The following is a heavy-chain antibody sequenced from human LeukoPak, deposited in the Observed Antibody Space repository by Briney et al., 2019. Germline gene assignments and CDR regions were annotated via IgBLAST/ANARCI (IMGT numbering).Heavy chain of an antibody. V-gene: IGHV5-51*01. J-gene: IGHJ6*03. CDR3: ARHIVVVPADYYYYYYMDV. CDR2: IYPGDSDT. CDR1: GYSFTSYW. D-gene: IGHD2-2*01. Sequence: GGSLKISCKGSGYSFTSYWIGWVRPMPGKGLEWMGIIYPGDSDTRYSPSFQGQVTISADKSISTAYLQWSSLKASDTAMYYCARHIVVVPADYYYYYYMDVWGKGTTVTVSS.